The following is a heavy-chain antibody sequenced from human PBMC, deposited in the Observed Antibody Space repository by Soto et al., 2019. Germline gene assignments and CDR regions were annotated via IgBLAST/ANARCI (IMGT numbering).Heavy chain of an antibody. Sequence: ASVKVSCKASGYTFTGYYMHWVRQAPGQGLGWMGWINPNSGGTNYAQKFQGWVTMTRDTSISTAYMELSRLRSDDTAVYYCARGNSVVPAASIYGMDVWGQGTTVTVSS. CDR3: ARGNSVVPAASIYGMDV. D-gene: IGHD2-2*01. J-gene: IGHJ6*02. V-gene: IGHV1-2*04. CDR2: INPNSGGT. CDR1: GYTFTGYY.